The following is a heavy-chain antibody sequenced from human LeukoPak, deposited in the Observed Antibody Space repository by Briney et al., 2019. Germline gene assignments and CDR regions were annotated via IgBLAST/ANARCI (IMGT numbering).Heavy chain of an antibody. CDR2: IRYDGSNK. J-gene: IGHJ4*02. Sequence: GGSLRLSCAESGFTFSSYGMHWVRQAPGKGLEWVAFIRYDGSNKYYADSVKGRFTISRDNSKNTLYLQMNSLRAEDTAVYYCAKEASGHISDYIDYWGQGTLVTVSS. V-gene: IGHV3-30*02. CDR1: GFTFSSYG. D-gene: IGHD5-12*01. CDR3: AKEASGHISDYIDY.